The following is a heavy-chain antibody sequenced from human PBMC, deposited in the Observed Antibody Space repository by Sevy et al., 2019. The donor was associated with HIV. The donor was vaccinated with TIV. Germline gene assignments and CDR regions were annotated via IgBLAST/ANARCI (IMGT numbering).Heavy chain of an antibody. CDR3: ARTGSYADTYYYYYAMDV. Sequence: GGSLRLSCAASAFTFSSYWMTWVRQAPGKGLEWVANINQDGSEENYVDSVKGRFTLFRDNAENSLFLQMNSLRAEDTAVYYCARTGSYADTYYYYYAMDVWGPGTTVTVSS. D-gene: IGHD3-16*01. CDR1: AFTFSSYW. V-gene: IGHV3-7*01. CDR2: INQDGSEE. J-gene: IGHJ6*02.